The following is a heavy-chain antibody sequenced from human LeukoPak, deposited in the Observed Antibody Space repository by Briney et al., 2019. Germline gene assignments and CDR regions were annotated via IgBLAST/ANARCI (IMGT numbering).Heavy chain of an antibody. Sequence: PGGSLRLSCAASGFTFSSYSMNWVRQAPGKGLEWVSSITSSSSYIYYADSVKGRFTFSRANAKNSLNLQMNSLRAEDTAVYYCAKGGRVGGGITMSRGVRNFYYYMDVWGKGTTVIISS. CDR1: GFTFSSYS. CDR3: AKGGRVGGGITMSRGVRNFYYYMDV. CDR2: ITSSSSYI. V-gene: IGHV3-21*04. J-gene: IGHJ6*03. D-gene: IGHD3-10*01.